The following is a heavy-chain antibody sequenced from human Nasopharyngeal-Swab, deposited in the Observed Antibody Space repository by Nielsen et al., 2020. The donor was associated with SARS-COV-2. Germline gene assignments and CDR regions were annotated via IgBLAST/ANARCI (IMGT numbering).Heavy chain of an antibody. D-gene: IGHD2-2*01. V-gene: IGHV3-30*02. Sequence: GGSLRLSCAASGFTFSSYGMHWVRQAPGKGLEWVAFIRYDGSNKYYADSVKGRFTIPRDNSKNTLYLQMNSLRAEDTAVYYCAKDLGYCSSTSCAAGSFDYWGQGTLVTVSS. CDR1: GFTFSSYG. J-gene: IGHJ4*02. CDR2: IRYDGSNK. CDR3: AKDLGYCSSTSCAAGSFDY.